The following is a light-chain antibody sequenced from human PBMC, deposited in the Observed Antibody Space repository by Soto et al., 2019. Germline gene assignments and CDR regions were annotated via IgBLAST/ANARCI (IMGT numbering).Light chain of an antibody. CDR2: GAS. V-gene: IGKV3-20*01. Sequence: EIVMTQSPGTLSLSPEERATLSFRASQSVSSRLAWYQQKPGQAPRLLISGASSRATGIPDRFSGSGSGTDFTLTISRLESEDFALYYCQHYVERSPITFGQGTRLEIK. CDR1: QSVSSR. J-gene: IGKJ5*01. CDR3: QHYVERSPIT.